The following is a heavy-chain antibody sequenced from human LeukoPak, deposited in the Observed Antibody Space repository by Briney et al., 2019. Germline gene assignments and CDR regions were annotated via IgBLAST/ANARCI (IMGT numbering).Heavy chain of an antibody. CDR3: ARDGILGYCSGGSCYKANAFDI. V-gene: IGHV1-2*04. CDR1: GYTLTELS. Sequence: ASVKVSCKVSGYTLTELSMHWVRQAPGQGLEWMGWINPNSGGTNYAQKFQGWVTMTRDTSISTAYMELSRLRSDDTAVYYCARDGILGYCSGGSCYKANAFDIWGQGTMVTVSS. CDR2: INPNSGGT. J-gene: IGHJ3*02. D-gene: IGHD2-15*01.